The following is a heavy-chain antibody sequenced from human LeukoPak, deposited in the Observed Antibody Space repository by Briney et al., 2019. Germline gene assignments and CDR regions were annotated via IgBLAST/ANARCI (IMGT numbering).Heavy chain of an antibody. CDR1: GGSISSSSYY. V-gene: IGHV4-39*01. CDR2: IYYSGDT. CDR3: YMGV. D-gene: IGHD6-19*01. J-gene: IGHJ6*03. Sequence: SETLSLTCTVSGGSISSSSYYWGWIRQPPGKGLEWIGSIYYSGDTYYNPSLKSRRVTISVDTSKNQFSLRLGSDCARHQWHYYYYMGVWGKGSTVTVSS.